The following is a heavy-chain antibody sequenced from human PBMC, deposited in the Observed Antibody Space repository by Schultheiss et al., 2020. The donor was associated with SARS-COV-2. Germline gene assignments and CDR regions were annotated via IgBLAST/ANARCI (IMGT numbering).Heavy chain of an antibody. J-gene: IGHJ4*02. CDR3: AREGTYYYDSSGISGYFDY. Sequence: GESLKISCAASGFTFSSYWMSWVRQAPGKGLEWVANIKQDGSEKYYVDSVKGRFTISRDNSKNTLYLQMNSLRAEDTAVYYCAREGTYYYDSSGISGYFDYWGQGTLVTVSS. CDR2: IKQDGSEK. CDR1: GFTFSSYW. V-gene: IGHV3-7*01. D-gene: IGHD3-22*01.